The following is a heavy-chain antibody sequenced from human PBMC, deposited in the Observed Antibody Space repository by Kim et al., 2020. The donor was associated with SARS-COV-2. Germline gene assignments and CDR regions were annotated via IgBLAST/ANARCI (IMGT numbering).Heavy chain of an antibody. CDR1: GFTFSSYA. V-gene: IGHV3-23*01. Sequence: GGSLRLSCAASGFTFSSYAMNWVRQAPGKGLEWVSGVSGGGGSTFYADSVRGRFTTSRDNSKNTLFLQMNSLRAADTAVYFCARGGTYSSSSLYYWGQGT. CDR3: ARGGTYSSSSLYY. D-gene: IGHD6-6*01. J-gene: IGHJ4*02. CDR2: VSGGGGST.